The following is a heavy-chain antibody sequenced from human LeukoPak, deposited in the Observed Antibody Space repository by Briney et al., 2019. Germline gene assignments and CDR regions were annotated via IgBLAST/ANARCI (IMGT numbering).Heavy chain of an antibody. Sequence: ASVKVSCKASGYTFTSYYMHWVRQATGQGLEWMGWMNPNSGNTGYAQKFQGRVTMTRNTSISTAYMELSSLRSEDTAVYYCARGGIVATMDYYYYYGMDVWGQGTTVTVSS. CDR1: GYTFTSYY. CDR2: MNPNSGNT. CDR3: ARGGIVATMDYYYYYGMDV. V-gene: IGHV1-8*02. D-gene: IGHD5-12*01. J-gene: IGHJ6*02.